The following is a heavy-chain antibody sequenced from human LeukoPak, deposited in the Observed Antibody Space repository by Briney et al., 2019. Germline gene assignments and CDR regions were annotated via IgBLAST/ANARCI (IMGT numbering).Heavy chain of an antibody. Sequence: SETLSLTCAVYGGSFSGYYWSWTRQPPGKGLEWIGEINHSGSTNYNPSLKSRVTISVDTSKNQFSLKLSSVTAADTAVYYCARGRPVLLWFGEPSNWFDPWGQGTLVTVSS. D-gene: IGHD3-10*01. CDR1: GGSFSGYY. V-gene: IGHV4-34*01. CDR3: ARGRPVLLWFGEPSNWFDP. CDR2: INHSGST. J-gene: IGHJ5*02.